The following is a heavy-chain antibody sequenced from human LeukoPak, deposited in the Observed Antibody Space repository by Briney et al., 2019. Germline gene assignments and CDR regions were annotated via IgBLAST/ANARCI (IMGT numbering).Heavy chain of an antibody. CDR2: IWHDGSNS. J-gene: IGHJ6*02. Sequence: GGSLRLSCTASGFTFRNHGMHWVRQAPGKGLDWVAVIWHDGSNSYYADSVKGRFSTSRDNSKSTLYLQMDSLRVEDTAVYYCVRWGNFKVMDVWGQGTTVTVSS. CDR3: VRWGNFKVMDV. D-gene: IGHD3-16*01. V-gene: IGHV3-33*01. CDR1: GFTFRNHG.